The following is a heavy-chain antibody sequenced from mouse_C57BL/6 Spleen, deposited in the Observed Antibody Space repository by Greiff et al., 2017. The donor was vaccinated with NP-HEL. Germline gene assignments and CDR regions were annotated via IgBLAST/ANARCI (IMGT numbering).Heavy chain of an antibody. V-gene: IGHV1-26*01. Sequence: VQLQQSGPELVKPGASVKISCKASGYTFTDYYMNWVKQSHGKSLEWIGDINPNNGGTSYNQKFKGKATLTVDKSSSTAYMELRSLTSEDSAVYYCARLIPHYYGSSYGFAYWGQGTLVTVSA. CDR3: ARLIPHYYGSSYGFAY. CDR1: GYTFTDYY. CDR2: INPNNGGT. D-gene: IGHD1-1*01. J-gene: IGHJ3*01.